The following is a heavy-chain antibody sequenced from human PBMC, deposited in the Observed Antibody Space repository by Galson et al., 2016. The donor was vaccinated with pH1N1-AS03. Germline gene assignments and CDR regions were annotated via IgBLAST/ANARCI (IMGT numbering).Heavy chain of an antibody. CDR1: GFTFNHYS. D-gene: IGHD1-26*01. Sequence: SLRLSCAASGFTFNHYSMNWVRQAPGKGLEWVSYISSDSTTIYYADSVKGRFTISIDNAKNSLYLQMNRLTAEDTAIYYCARTSGAYFGSAFDIWGQGTMVTVSS. CDR3: ARTSGAYFGSAFDI. CDR2: ISSDSTTI. V-gene: IGHV3-48*04. J-gene: IGHJ3*02.